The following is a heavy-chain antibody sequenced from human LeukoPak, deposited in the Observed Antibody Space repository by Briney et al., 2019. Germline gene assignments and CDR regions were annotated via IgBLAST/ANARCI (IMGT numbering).Heavy chain of an antibody. J-gene: IGHJ3*02. Sequence: GGSLSLSCAVSGFPFSCYWMGWLRQAAGNGLEWLATINEDGSEKYYVDSVKGRFTISRDNAKNSLSLQMNSLRAEDRARDYCGIVFAGRSAFDIWGQGPLVTVSS. CDR1: GFPFSCYW. CDR2: INEDGSEK. V-gene: IGHV3-7*01. CDR3: GIVFAGRSAFDI.